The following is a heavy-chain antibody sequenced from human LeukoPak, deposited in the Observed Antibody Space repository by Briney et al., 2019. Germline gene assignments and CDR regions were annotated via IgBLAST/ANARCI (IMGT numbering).Heavy chain of an antibody. Sequence: ASVKVSCKASGGTFSSYAISWVRQAPGQGLEWMGRIIPILGIANYAQKFQGRVTITADKSTSTAYMELSSLRSEDTAVYYYARAHRYANFDYWGQGTLVTVSS. CDR2: IIPILGIA. J-gene: IGHJ4*02. V-gene: IGHV1-69*04. CDR1: GGTFSSYA. D-gene: IGHD3-16*01. CDR3: ARAHRYANFDY.